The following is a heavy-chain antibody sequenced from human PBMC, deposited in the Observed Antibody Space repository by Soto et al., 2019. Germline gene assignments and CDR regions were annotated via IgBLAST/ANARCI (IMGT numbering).Heavy chain of an antibody. CDR1: GFTFKTYD. J-gene: IGHJ5*02. Sequence: QLMESGGGFVQPGGSLTLSCVASGFTFKTYDMYWGRQVPGQGLEWVAGIGTLRDTFYSAAVAGRFIVSRENGRNSLYLQMNSLRVGDSGIYFCARGRSNDFSSSPPPRFDPWGRGTRVTVSS. D-gene: IGHD2-21*02. CDR3: ARGRSNDFSSSPPPRFDP. V-gene: IGHV3-13*01. CDR2: IGTLRDT.